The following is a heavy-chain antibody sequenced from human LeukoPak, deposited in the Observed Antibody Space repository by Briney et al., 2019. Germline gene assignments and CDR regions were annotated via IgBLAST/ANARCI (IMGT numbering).Heavy chain of an antibody. J-gene: IGHJ4*02. Sequence: ASVKVFCKASGYTLTEYYIHWVRQAPGQGLEWMGFIIPDSGGTTYQQNFQGRVTMTRDTSISTFYMELSSLRPDDTAVYYCSTKDKYCTGANCGVFWGQGTLVTVSS. V-gene: IGHV1-2*02. D-gene: IGHD2-8*02. CDR3: STKDKYCTGANCGVF. CDR1: GYTLTEYY. CDR2: IIPDSGGT.